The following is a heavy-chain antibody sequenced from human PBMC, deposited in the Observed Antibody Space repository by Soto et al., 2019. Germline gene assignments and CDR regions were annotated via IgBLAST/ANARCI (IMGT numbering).Heavy chain of an antibody. V-gene: IGHV1-2*04. Sequence: ASVKVSCKASGYTFTGYDMHWVRQAPGQGLEWMGWINPNSGGTNYAQKFQGWVTMTRDTSISTAYMELSRLRSDDTAVYYCARLYRSSSGRYFDDWGQGTLVTVSS. J-gene: IGHJ4*02. CDR3: ARLYRSSSGRYFDD. D-gene: IGHD6-6*01. CDR2: INPNSGGT. CDR1: GYTFTGYD.